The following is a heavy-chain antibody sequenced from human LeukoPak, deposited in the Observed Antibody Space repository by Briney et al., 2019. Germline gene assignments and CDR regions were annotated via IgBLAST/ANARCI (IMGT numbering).Heavy chain of an antibody. CDR3: VRLGVAMVRGVIVNYLYYSYMDV. J-gene: IGHJ6*03. CDR2: ISSSSNTI. Sequence: PGGSLRLSCEASGFTFSNSTMNWVRQAPGKGLEWVAYISSSSNTIYYADSVKDRFTVSRDNFKNSLYLQMNSLRAEDTAVYHCVRLGVAMVRGVIVNYLYYSYMDVWGEGTTVTVSS. CDR1: GFTFSNST. V-gene: IGHV3-48*01. D-gene: IGHD3-10*01.